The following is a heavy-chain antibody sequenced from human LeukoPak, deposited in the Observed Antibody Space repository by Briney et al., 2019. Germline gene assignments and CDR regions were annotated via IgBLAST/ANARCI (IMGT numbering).Heavy chain of an antibody. Sequence: PGGSLRLSCVASGFTFSSYSMNWVRQAPGKGLDWVAYISSSGASIYYADSVKGRFTISRDNDKHSLYLQMNTLRAEDTAIYYCARDTTWYSSYYFEYWGQGSLVTVSS. CDR1: GFTFSSYS. D-gene: IGHD6-13*01. CDR2: ISSSGASI. J-gene: IGHJ4*02. V-gene: IGHV3-48*01. CDR3: ARDTTWYSSYYFEY.